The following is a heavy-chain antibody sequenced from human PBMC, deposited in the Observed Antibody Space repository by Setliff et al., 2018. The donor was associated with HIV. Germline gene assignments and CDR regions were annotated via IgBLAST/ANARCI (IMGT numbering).Heavy chain of an antibody. CDR1: GYTFSNYG. J-gene: IGHJ2*01. D-gene: IGHD1-26*01. CDR2: ITSYNGNT. CDR3: ARDHHSGRGSNFPWYSDL. Sequence: ASVKVSCKASGYTFSNYGITWVRQAPGQGLEWMGWITSYNGNTNYAKKFKGRVTMTTDTSTSIAYMELKSLRSEDTAVYYCARDHHSGRGSNFPWYSDLWGRGALVNVSS. V-gene: IGHV1-18*01.